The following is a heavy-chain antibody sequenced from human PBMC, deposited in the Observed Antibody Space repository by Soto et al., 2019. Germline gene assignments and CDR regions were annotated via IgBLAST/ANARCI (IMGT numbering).Heavy chain of an antibody. CDR3: ARRYFDWLNYYYYGMDV. J-gene: IGHJ6*02. Sequence: GGSLRLSCAASGFTFSSYSMNWVRQAPGKGLEWVSSISSSSSYIYYADSVKGRFTISRDNAKNSLYLQMNSLRAEDTAVYYCARRYFDWLNYYYYGMDVWGQGTTVTAP. CDR2: ISSSSSYI. CDR1: GFTFSSYS. D-gene: IGHD3-9*01. V-gene: IGHV3-21*01.